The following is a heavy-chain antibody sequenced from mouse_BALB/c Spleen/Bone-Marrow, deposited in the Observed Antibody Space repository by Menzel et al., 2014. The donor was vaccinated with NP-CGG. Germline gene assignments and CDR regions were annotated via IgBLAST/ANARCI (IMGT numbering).Heavy chain of an antibody. CDR3: SRDYGGTAWFAY. J-gene: IGHJ3*01. V-gene: IGHV14-3*02. CDR1: GFKFKDTH. CDR2: IDPASGDT. Sequence: VQLQQSGAELVKPGASVKLSCTASGFKFKDTHMHWVKQRPEQGLEWIGRIDPASGDTKYDPTFQGKAAITGDTSSNPAYLQLSSLTSEDTAVYYCSRDYGGTAWFAYWGQGTLVTVSA. D-gene: IGHD1-1*01.